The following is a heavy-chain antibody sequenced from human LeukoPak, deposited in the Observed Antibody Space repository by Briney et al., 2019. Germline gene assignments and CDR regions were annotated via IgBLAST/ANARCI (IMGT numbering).Heavy chain of an antibody. D-gene: IGHD5/OR15-5a*01. J-gene: IGHJ5*01. Sequence: GGSLRLSCAASGNYWMHWVRQAPGKGLVWVSHINSDGSWTSYADSVKGRFTISKDNAKNSLYLQMDSLRAEDTAIYYCARDANAGYSVNWFDPWGQGTLVTVSS. V-gene: IGHV3-74*01. CDR2: INSDGSWT. CDR3: ARDANAGYSVNWFDP. CDR1: GNYW.